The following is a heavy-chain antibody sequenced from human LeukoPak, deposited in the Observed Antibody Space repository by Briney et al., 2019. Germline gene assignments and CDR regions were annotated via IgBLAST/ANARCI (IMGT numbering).Heavy chain of an antibody. D-gene: IGHD5-18*01. CDR2: ISSSSSYI. CDR1: GFTFSSYS. Sequence: GGSLRLSCAASGFTFSSYSMNWVRQAPGKGLEWVSSISSSSSYIYYADSVKGRFTISRDNAKNSLYLQMNSLRAEDTAVYYCARDHSYGYFHYYYYGMDVWGQGTTVTVSS. CDR3: ARDHSYGYFHYYYYGMDV. J-gene: IGHJ6*02. V-gene: IGHV3-21*01.